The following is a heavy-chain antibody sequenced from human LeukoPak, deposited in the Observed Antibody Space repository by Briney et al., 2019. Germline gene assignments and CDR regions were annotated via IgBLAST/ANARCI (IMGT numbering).Heavy chain of an antibody. CDR2: IYYSGST. CDR1: GGSISSSYY. J-gene: IGHJ4*02. V-gene: IGHV4-61*01. D-gene: IGHD5-18*01. CDR3: ARGTVDTAMANY. Sequence: SETLSLTCAVSGGSISSSYYWSWIRQPPGKGLEWIGYIYYSGSTNYNPSLKSRVTISVDTSKNQFSLELSSVTAADTAVYYCARGTVDTAMANYWGQGTLVTVSS.